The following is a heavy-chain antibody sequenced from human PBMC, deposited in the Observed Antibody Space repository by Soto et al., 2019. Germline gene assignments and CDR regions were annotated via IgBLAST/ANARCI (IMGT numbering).Heavy chain of an antibody. J-gene: IGHJ5*02. CDR1: GFTFSNYG. CDR2: ISYDGGNQ. V-gene: IGHV3-30*03. CDR3: AGNYYDSSGYFNWFDP. D-gene: IGHD3-22*01. Sequence: SLRLSCAASGFTFSNYGMHWVRQAPGKGLEWVAVISYDGGNQNYADSVKGRFIISRDNAKNSLYLQMNSLRAEDTAVYYCAGNYYDSSGYFNWFDPWGQGTLVTVSS.